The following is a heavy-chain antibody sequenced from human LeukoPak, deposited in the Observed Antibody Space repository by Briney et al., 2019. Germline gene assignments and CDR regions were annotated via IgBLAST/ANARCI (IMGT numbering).Heavy chain of an antibody. D-gene: IGHD3-22*01. Sequence: GGSQRLSCAASGFTFSSYAMHWVRQAPGKGLEWVALISYDGSNKYYADSVKGRFTISRDNSKNTLYLQMNSLRAEDTAVYYCARAYYYDSSGYYVWDYWGQGTLVTVSS. CDR2: ISYDGSNK. J-gene: IGHJ4*02. V-gene: IGHV3-30-3*01. CDR1: GFTFSSYA. CDR3: ARAYYYDSSGYYVWDY.